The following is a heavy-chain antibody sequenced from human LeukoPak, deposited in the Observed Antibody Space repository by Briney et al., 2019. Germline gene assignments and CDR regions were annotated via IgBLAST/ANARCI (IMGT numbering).Heavy chain of an antibody. CDR3: AKGKGYCSAGSCGIFDY. Sequence: GESLKISCNGSGYSFTNYWIAWVRQMPGKGLEWMGIIYPGDSDTRYSPSLQGRVTISADKSISTAYLQWSSLKASDTAMYYCAKGKGYCSAGSCGIFDYWGQGTLVTVSS. V-gene: IGHV5-51*01. CDR2: IYPGDSDT. CDR1: GYSFTNYW. J-gene: IGHJ4*02. D-gene: IGHD2-15*01.